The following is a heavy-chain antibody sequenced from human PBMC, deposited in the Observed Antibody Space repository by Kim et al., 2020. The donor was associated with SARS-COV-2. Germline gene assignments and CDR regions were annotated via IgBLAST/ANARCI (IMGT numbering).Heavy chain of an antibody. V-gene: IGHV3-53*01. Sequence: GGSLRLSCAASGFSVSSNCMSWVRQAPGKGLEWVSVIYSGGSTYYADSVKGRFTISRYNSKNTLYLQMNSLRAEDTAVYYCARELEGVWGQGTLVTVSS. J-gene: IGHJ4*02. D-gene: IGHD3-10*01. CDR1: GFSVSSNC. CDR3: ARELEGV. CDR2: IYSGGST.